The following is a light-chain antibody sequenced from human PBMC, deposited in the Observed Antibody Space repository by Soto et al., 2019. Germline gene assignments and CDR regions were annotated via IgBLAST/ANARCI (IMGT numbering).Light chain of an antibody. Sequence: DIILTQSPAIVSVSPGERATLSCRASRSVSTNLAWYQHKHGQAPRLLIYGASTRVTDIPARFSGSGSGTDFTLTINYLKSEDFGVYYCKQYDKSLPPLTFGGGTKVEI. CDR1: RSVSTN. CDR3: KQYDKSLPPLT. CDR2: GAS. V-gene: IGKV3-15*01. J-gene: IGKJ4*01.